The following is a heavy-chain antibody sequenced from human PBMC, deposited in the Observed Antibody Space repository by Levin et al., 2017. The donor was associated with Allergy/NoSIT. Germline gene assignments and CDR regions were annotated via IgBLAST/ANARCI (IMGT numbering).Heavy chain of an antibody. D-gene: IGHD2-21*02. CDR1: GFTFSWYW. V-gene: IGHV3-74*01. J-gene: IGHJ3*02. CDR2: INDDGTYT. Sequence: GGSLRLSCAASGFTFSWYWMHWVRQIPGKGLVWVSRINDDGTYTSYADSVKGRFTISRDNAKNTVYLQMNSLRAEDTAVYYCARFAGDRDAFDIWGQGTMVTVSS. CDR3: ARFAGDRDAFDI.